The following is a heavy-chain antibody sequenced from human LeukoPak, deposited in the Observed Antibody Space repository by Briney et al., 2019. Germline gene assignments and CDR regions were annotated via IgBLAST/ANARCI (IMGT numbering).Heavy chain of an antibody. CDR1: GGTFSSYA. CDR3: ARDLRTMVRGHYYYGMDV. J-gene: IGHJ6*02. Sequence: SVKVSCKASGGTFSSYAISWVRQAPGQGLEWMGGIIPIFGTANYAQKFQGRVTITADESTSTAYMELSSLRSEDAAVYYCARDLRTMVRGHYYYGMDVWGQGTTVTVSS. V-gene: IGHV1-69*01. D-gene: IGHD3-10*01. CDR2: IIPIFGTA.